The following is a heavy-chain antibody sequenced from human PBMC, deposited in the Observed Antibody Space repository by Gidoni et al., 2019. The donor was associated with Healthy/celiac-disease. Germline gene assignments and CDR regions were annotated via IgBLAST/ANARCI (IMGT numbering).Heavy chain of an antibody. CDR2: IIPILGTA. J-gene: IGHJ5*02. Sequence: QVQLVQSGAEVKKPGSSVKVSCKATGCTFSSYGISWVRQAPGQGLEWMGGIIPILGTANYAPKFQGRATITADESTSSAYMELSSLRSEDTAVYYWARGSIVVVNNWFDPWGQGTLVTVSS. CDR3: ARGSIVVVNNWFDP. CDR1: GCTFSSYG. D-gene: IGHD3-22*01. V-gene: IGHV1-69*01.